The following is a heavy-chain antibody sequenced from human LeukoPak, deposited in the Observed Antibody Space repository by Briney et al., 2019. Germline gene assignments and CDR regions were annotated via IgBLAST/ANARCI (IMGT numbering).Heavy chain of an antibody. J-gene: IGHJ4*02. Sequence: GASVKVSCKASGYTFTSYAMNWVRQAPGQGLEWMGWINTNTGNPTYAQGFTGRFVFSLDTSVSTAYLQISSLKAEDTAVYYCAREGSGYSVLRSGDFDYWGQGTLVTVSS. D-gene: IGHD5/OR15-5a*01. V-gene: IGHV7-4-1*02. CDR2: INTNTGNP. CDR1: GYTFTSYA. CDR3: AREGSGYSVLRSGDFDY.